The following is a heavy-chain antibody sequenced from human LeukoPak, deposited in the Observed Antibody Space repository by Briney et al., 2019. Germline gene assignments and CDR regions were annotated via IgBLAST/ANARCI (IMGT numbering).Heavy chain of an antibody. CDR2: ISYDGSNK. CDR3: ARGGRDGYNFEGVSDFDY. CDR1: GFTFSSYA. V-gene: IGHV3-30-3*01. Sequence: GGSLRLSCAASGFTFSSYAMHWVRQAPGKGLEWVAVISYDGSNKYYADSVKGRFTISRDNSKNTLYLQMNSLRAEDTAVYYCARGGRDGYNFEGVSDFDYWGQGTLVTVSS. J-gene: IGHJ4*02. D-gene: IGHD5-24*01.